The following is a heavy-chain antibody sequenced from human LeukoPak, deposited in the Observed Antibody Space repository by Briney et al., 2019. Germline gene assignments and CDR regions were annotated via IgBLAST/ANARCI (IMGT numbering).Heavy chain of an antibody. V-gene: IGHV4-39*07. Sequence: PSETLSLTCTVSGGSISSIHYYWGWIRQSPGKGLEWIGMIYSTGGTHYNPSLKSRVIISVDMSKNQFSLKLSSVTAADTAVYFCARRYGGRDWFDPWGQGTLVTVSS. J-gene: IGHJ5*02. CDR2: IYSTGGT. CDR1: GGSISSIHYY. CDR3: ARRYGGRDWFDP. D-gene: IGHD5-12*01.